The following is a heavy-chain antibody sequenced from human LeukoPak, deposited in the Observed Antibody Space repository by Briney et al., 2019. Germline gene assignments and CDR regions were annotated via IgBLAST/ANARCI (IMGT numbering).Heavy chain of an antibody. Sequence: SETLSLTCTVSGDSISSGSYYWSWIRQPAGKGLEWLGRVHTSGSTNYNPSLKSRLTISADTSKNQFSLNLSSVTAADTAVYYCARKGQQLNAFDPWGQGTLVTVSS. CDR1: GDSISSGSYY. CDR2: VHTSGST. V-gene: IGHV4-61*02. J-gene: IGHJ5*02. D-gene: IGHD6-13*01. CDR3: ARKGQQLNAFDP.